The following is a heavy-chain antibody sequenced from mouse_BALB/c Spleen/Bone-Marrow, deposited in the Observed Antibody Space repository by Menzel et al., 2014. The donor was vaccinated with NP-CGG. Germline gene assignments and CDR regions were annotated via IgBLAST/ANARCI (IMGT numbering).Heavy chain of an antibody. D-gene: IGHD2-4*01. V-gene: IGHV1S41*01. J-gene: IGHJ1*01. CDR3: ARARSTVITTWYFDV. CDR2: FAPGSGNT. CDR1: GYTFXGYW. Sequence: DLVKPGASVKLSCKASGYTFXGYWINWIKQRPGQGLEWIGRFAPGSGNTYYNEMFKGKATLTVDTSSSIAYIQLSSLSSEDSAVYFCARARSTVITTWYFDVWGAGTTVTVSS.